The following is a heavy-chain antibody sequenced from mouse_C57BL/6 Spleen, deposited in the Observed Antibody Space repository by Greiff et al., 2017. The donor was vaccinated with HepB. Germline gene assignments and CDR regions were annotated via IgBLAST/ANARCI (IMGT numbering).Heavy chain of an antibody. V-gene: IGHV1-64*01. D-gene: IGHD1-1*02. CDR3: AREDGGSGVDY. CDR1: GYTFTSYW. CDR2: IHPNSGST. J-gene: IGHJ2*01. Sequence: QVQLQQPGAELVKPGASVKLSCKASGYTFTSYWMHWVKQRPGQGLEWIGMIHPNSGSTNYNEKFKIKATLTVEKSSSTAYMELSILTSEDSAVYYGAREDGGSGVDYWGQGTTPTVSS.